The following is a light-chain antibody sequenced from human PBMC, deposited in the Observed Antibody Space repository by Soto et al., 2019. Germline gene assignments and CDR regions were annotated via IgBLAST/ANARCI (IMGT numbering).Light chain of an antibody. CDR2: GNT. V-gene: IGLV1-40*01. Sequence: QSVLTQPPSVSGAPGQRVTISCTGNSSNIGAGYDVHWYRQFPGTAPKLLIYGNTNRPSGGPDRISGSKSGTSASLAVTGLRAEDEADYYCQSYDSSLSAYVFGAGTKVTVL. J-gene: IGLJ1*01. CDR1: SSNIGAGYD. CDR3: QSYDSSLSAYV.